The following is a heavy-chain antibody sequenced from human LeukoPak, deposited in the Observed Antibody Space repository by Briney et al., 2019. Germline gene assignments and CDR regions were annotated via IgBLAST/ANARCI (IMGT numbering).Heavy chain of an antibody. Sequence: GRSLRLSCAASGFTFSSYGMHWVRQAPGKGLEWVAVISYDGSNKYYAGSVKGRFTISRDNSKNTLYLQMNSLRAEDTAVYYCAKEAGGIAVAGEARYFDYWGQGTLVTVSS. J-gene: IGHJ4*02. CDR2: ISYDGSNK. CDR3: AKEAGGIAVAGEARYFDY. D-gene: IGHD6-19*01. V-gene: IGHV3-30*18. CDR1: GFTFSSYG.